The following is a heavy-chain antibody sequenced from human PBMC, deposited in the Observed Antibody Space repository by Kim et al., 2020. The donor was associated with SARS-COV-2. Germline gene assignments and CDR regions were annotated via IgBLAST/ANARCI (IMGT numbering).Heavy chain of an antibody. D-gene: IGHD6-19*01. Sequence: SETLSLTCAVYGGSFSGYYWSWIRQPPGKGLEWIGEINHSGSTNYNPSLKSRVTISVDTSKNQFSLKLSSVTAADTAVYYCARRFPGYSSGWPPLRRWDFQHWGQGTLVTVSS. CDR1: GGSFSGYY. J-gene: IGHJ1*01. V-gene: IGHV4-34*01. CDR3: ARRFPGYSSGWPPLRRWDFQH. CDR2: INHSGST.